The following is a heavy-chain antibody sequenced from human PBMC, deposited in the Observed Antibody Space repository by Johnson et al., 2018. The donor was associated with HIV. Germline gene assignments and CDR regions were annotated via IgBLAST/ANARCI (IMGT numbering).Heavy chain of an antibody. J-gene: IGHJ3*02. Sequence: MQLVESGGGLIQPGGSLRLSCAASGFTVSSNYMSWVRQAPGKGLEWVSVIYSGGSTYYADSVKGRFTISRDNSKNTLYLQMNSLRAEDTAVYYCARDRPPGATLCDAFDIWGQGTMVTVSS. V-gene: IGHV3-53*01. CDR2: IYSGGST. CDR1: GFTVSSNY. CDR3: ARDRPPGATLCDAFDI. D-gene: IGHD1-26*01.